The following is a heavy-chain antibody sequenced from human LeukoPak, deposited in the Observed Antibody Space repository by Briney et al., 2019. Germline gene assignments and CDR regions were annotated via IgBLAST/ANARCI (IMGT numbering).Heavy chain of an antibody. CDR3: ARGEGFGITSQNIDY. CDR1: GFTFSSYE. CDR2: ITSSSSYI. D-gene: IGHD1/OR15-1a*01. J-gene: IGHJ4*02. V-gene: IGHV3-21*01. Sequence: GGSLRLSCAASGFTFSSYEMNWVRQAPGKGLEWVSSITSSSSYIYYADSVKGRFTISRDNAKNSLYLQMNSLRAEDTAVYYCARGEGFGITSQNIDYWGQGTLVTVSS.